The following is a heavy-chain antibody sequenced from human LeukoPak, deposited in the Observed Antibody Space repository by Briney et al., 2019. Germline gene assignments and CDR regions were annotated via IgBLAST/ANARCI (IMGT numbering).Heavy chain of an antibody. D-gene: IGHD4-17*01. CDR3: ARQDAYGDFSPNYYYYGMDV. CDR1: GYSISSGFY. CDR2: TWHNGIA. Sequence: PSETLSLTCTVSGYSISSGFYWGWIRQPPGKGLEWIGSTWHNGIAHYSPSLKSRVTISVDTSKNQFSLKLSSVTAADTAVYYCARQDAYGDFSPNYYYYGMDVWGQGTTVTVSS. J-gene: IGHJ6*02. V-gene: IGHV4-38-2*02.